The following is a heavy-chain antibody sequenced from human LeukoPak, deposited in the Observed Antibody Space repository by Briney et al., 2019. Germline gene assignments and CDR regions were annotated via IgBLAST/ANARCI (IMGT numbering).Heavy chain of an antibody. CDR3: VRDNFWSGYYGY. D-gene: IGHD3-3*01. V-gene: IGHV3-66*02. J-gene: IGHJ4*02. CDR2: IYSGGST. Sequence: PGGSLRLSCAASGFTVSSNYMNWVRQAPGKGLEWVSVIYSGGSTYYADSVKGRFTISRDNSKNTLYLQMNSLRPEDTAVYYCVRDNFWSGYYGYWGQGTLVTVSS. CDR1: GFTVSSNY.